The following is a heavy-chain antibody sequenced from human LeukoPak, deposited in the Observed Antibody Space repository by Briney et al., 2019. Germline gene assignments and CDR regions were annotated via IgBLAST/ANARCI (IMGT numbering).Heavy chain of an antibody. V-gene: IGHV4-61*02. CDR3: ARDAPYYYYMDV. Sequence: PSQTLSLTCTVSGDSISNAAYYWSWIRQPAGKGLEWIGRIYTSGSTNYNPSLKSRVTMSVDTSKNQFSLKLSSVTAADTAVYYCARDAPYYYYMDVWGKGTTVTVSS. J-gene: IGHJ6*03. CDR2: IYTSGST. CDR1: GDSISNAAYY.